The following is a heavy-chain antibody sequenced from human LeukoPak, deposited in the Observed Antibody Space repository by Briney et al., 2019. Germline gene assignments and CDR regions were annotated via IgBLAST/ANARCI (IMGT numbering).Heavy chain of an antibody. CDR2: IAGDR. V-gene: IGHV1-18*01. D-gene: IGHD7-27*01. CDR3: ARDFWNLYENNDSNRDFDN. Sequence: ASVKVSCKPSGYTFSNYVSWVRQAPGQGLEWMAWIAGDRIYAPQFQGRLIISTDPSTSTAYMELRSLRSDDTAVYYCARDFWNLYENNDSNRDFDNWGQGTLLTVSS. CDR1: GYTFSNY. J-gene: IGHJ4*02.